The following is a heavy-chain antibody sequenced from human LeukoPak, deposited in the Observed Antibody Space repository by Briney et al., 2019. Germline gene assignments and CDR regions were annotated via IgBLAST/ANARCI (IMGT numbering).Heavy chain of an antibody. CDR3: AKYDRIVVVPAAIDY. CDR1: GFTFSSYA. J-gene: IGHJ4*02. Sequence: GGSLRLSCAASGFTFSSYAMSWVRQAPGKGLEWVSAISGSGGSTYYADSAKGRFTISRDNSKNTLYLQMNSLRAEDTAVYYCAKYDRIVVVPAAIDYWGQGTLVTVSS. D-gene: IGHD2-2*01. CDR2: ISGSGGST. V-gene: IGHV3-23*01.